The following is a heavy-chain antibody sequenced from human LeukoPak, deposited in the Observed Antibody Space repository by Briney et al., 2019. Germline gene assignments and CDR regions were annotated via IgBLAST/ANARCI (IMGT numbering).Heavy chain of an antibody. V-gene: IGHV3-30*04. CDR3: TRSRYYYDSSGYYRGYYCDY. D-gene: IGHD3-22*01. CDR1: GFTFSSYA. CDR2: ISYDGTNK. Sequence: PGGSLRFSCAGSGFTFSSYAMDRVRQAPGMGLKGVAVISYDGTNKYYADSVKGRFTISRENSKNTLYLQMNSLRAEDTAVYYCTRSRYYYDSSGYYRGYYCDYWGQGTLVTVSS. J-gene: IGHJ4*02.